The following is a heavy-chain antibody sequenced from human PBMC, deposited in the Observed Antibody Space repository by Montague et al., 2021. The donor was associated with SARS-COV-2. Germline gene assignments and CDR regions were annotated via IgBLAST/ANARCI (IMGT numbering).Heavy chain of an antibody. D-gene: IGHD5-24*01. J-gene: IGHJ6*02. Sequence: SETLSLTCTVSGDSISSYYWSWIRQPAEKGLEWIGRIYTSGSTKYNPSLKSRVTMSVDTSKNQFSLKLSSVTAADTAVYYCARDHMTTMFMVYYYGMDVWGQGTTVTVSS. CDR3: ARDHMTTMFMVYYYGMDV. CDR2: IYTSGST. V-gene: IGHV4-4*07. CDR1: GDSISSYY.